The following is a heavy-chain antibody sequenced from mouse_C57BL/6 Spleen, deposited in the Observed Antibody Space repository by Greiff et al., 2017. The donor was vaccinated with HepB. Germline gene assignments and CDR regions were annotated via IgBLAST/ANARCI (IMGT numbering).Heavy chain of an antibody. CDR2: INPNNGGT. V-gene: IGHV1-26*01. D-gene: IGHD2-4*01. CDR1: GYTFTDYY. J-gene: IGHJ1*03. Sequence: EVQLQQSGPELVKPGASVKISCKASGYTFTDYYMNWVKQSHGKSLEWIGDINPNNGGTSYNQKFKGKATLTVDKSSSTAYMELRSLTSEDSAVYDCANGDYDEDWYFDVWGTGTTVTVSS. CDR3: ANGDYDEDWYFDV.